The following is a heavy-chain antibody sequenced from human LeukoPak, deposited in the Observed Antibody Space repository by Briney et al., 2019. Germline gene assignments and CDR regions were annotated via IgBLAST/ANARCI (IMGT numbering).Heavy chain of an antibody. J-gene: IGHJ6*02. CDR3: ARRDIAAADDLPLDYYYGMDV. CDR1: GGSISSSSYY. CDR2: IYYSGST. Sequence: PSETLSLTCTVSGGSISSSSYYWGWIRQPPGKGLEWIGSIYYSGSTYYNPSLKSRVTISVDTSKNQFSLKLSSVTAADTAVYYCARRDIAAADDLPLDYYYGMDVWGQGTTVTVSS. D-gene: IGHD6-13*01. V-gene: IGHV4-39*01.